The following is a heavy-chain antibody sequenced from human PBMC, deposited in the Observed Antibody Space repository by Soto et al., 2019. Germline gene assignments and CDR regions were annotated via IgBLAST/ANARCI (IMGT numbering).Heavy chain of an antibody. J-gene: IGHJ6*02. CDR2: IIPIFGTA. V-gene: IGHV1-69*06. CDR1: GGTFSSYA. CDR3: ATPYYDILTGYQGYYYYGMDV. Sequence: SVKVSCKASGGTFSSYAISWVRQAPGQGLEWMGGIIPIFGTANYAQKFQGRVTITADKSTSTAYVELSSLRSEDTAVYYCATPYYDILTGYQGYYYYGMDVWGQGTTVTVSS. D-gene: IGHD3-9*01.